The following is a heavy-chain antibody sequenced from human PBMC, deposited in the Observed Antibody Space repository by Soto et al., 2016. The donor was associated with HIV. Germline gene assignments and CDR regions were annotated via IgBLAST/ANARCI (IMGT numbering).Heavy chain of an antibody. J-gene: IGHJ4*02. CDR3: ARRYYYGSGSYYNHGEFDY. CDR2: IKQDGSEK. Sequence: EVQLVESGGGLVQPGGSLRLSCAASGFTFNNYYMSWVRQAPGKGLEWVANIKQDGSEKYYVDSVKGRFTISRDNAKNSLYLQMNSLRAEDTAVYYCARRYYYGSGSYYNHGEFDYWGQGTLVTVSS. D-gene: IGHD3-10*01. CDR1: GFTFNNYY. V-gene: IGHV3-7*04.